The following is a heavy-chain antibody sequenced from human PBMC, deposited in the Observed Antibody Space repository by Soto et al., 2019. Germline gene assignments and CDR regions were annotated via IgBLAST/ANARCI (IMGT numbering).Heavy chain of an antibody. Sequence: EVQLLESGGGLVRTGGSLRLSCAASGFTFSSYAMSWVRQAPGKGLEWVSAISGSGGSTYYADSVKGRFTISRDNSKNTLYLQMNSLRAEDTAVYYCAKEGLAVAGEEADFDYWGQGTLVTVSS. CDR3: AKEGLAVAGEEADFDY. V-gene: IGHV3-23*01. CDR1: GFTFSSYA. D-gene: IGHD6-19*01. CDR2: ISGSGGST. J-gene: IGHJ4*02.